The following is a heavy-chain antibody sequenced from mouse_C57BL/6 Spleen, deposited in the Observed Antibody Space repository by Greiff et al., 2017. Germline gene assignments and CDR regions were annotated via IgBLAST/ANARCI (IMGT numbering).Heavy chain of an antibody. J-gene: IGHJ2*01. CDR2: IWRGGSDT. CDR3: ARCGLYYFDY. D-gene: IGHD1-1*02. V-gene: IGHV1-80*01. Sequence: VQLLESGAELVKPGASLKISCTASGFAFSSYWMTWVRQTPGKGLEWIGQIWRGGSDTNYTGKLKGQATLTEDKSANTAYMQHSRLTSEDAAVYFCARCGLYYFDYWGQGTTLTVSS. CDR1: GFAFSSYW.